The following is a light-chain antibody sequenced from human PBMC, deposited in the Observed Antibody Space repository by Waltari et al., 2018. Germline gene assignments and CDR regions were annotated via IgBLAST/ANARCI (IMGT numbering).Light chain of an antibody. CDR2: KAS. Sequence: DIQMTQSPSTLSASVGDRITITCRASQSISNWLAWFQQKPGTAPKLLIYKASTLQGGVPSMFGGRGSRAGFTLTINSLPPDDFATYYYQQYYSYWTFGQGTKVEIK. V-gene: IGKV1-5*03. CDR3: QQYYSYWT. CDR1: QSISNW. J-gene: IGKJ1*01.